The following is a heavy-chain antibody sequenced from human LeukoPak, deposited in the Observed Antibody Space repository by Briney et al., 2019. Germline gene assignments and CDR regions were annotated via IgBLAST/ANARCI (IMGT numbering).Heavy chain of an antibody. CDR2: ISGYNANT. D-gene: IGHD3-3*02. CDR3: ARGIYISPRSAFDI. V-gene: IGHV1-18*01. Sequence: GASVKVSCKASGYTFTSYGISWVRQAPGQGLEWMGWISGYNANTKYEQQLQGRVTMTTDTSTSTAYMELRSLRSDDTAVYYCARGIYISPRSAFDIWGQGTMVTVSS. CDR1: GYTFTSYG. J-gene: IGHJ3*02.